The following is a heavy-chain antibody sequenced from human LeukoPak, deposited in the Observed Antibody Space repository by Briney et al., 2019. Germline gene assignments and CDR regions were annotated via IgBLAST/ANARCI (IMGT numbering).Heavy chain of an antibody. CDR3: ARDRRTDNWFDP. CDR2: IYYSGST. Sequence: SETLSLTCTVSGGSISSGGYYWSWIRQHPGKGLEWIGYIYYSGSTYYNPSLKSRVTISVDTSKNQFCLKLSSVTAADTAVYYCARDRRTDNWFDPWGQGTLVTVSS. D-gene: IGHD1-1*01. CDR1: GGSISSGGYY. J-gene: IGHJ5*02. V-gene: IGHV4-31*03.